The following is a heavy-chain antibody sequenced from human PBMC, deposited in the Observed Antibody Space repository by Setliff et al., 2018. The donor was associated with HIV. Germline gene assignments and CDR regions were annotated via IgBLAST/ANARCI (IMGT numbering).Heavy chain of an antibody. D-gene: IGHD1-1*01. CDR1: GGSIEFSSYY. CDR3: ARLRGLNLEPFDY. CDR2: VYYSGST. Sequence: SETLSLTCSVSGGSIEFSSYYWGWIRQPPGKGLEWIGSVYYSGSTYYNPSLKSRLTISVDTSTNKFSLELGSVTAADTAVYYCARLRGLNLEPFDYWGQGTLVTVSS. J-gene: IGHJ4*02. V-gene: IGHV4-39*01.